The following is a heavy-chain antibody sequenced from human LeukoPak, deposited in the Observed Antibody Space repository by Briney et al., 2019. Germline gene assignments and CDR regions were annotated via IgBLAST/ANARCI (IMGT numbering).Heavy chain of an antibody. CDR1: GFTFSSYS. CDR3: ARDYYDSSGYYHPFDY. Sequence: GGSLRLSCAASGFTFSSYSMNWVRQAPGKGLEWVSSISSSSSYIYYADSVKGRFTISRDNAKNSLYLQMNSLRAEDTAVYYCARDYYDSSGYYHPFDYWGQGTLVTVSS. J-gene: IGHJ4*02. D-gene: IGHD3-22*01. V-gene: IGHV3-21*01. CDR2: ISSSSSYI.